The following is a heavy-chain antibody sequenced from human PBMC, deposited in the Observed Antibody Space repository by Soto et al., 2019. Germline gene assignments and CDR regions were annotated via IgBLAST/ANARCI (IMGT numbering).Heavy chain of an antibody. Sequence: QVQLVQSGAEVKKPGASVKVSCKASGYTFTNYYIHWVRQAPGQGLQWMGVINPSGGTTDYAQKFQCRVTMTRDTSTSTVYMELSSLKSEDTAQYYCARGRYSISSDWGNWGQGTLVTVSS. D-gene: IGHD6-6*01. CDR2: INPSGGTT. V-gene: IGHV1-46*01. CDR1: GYTFTNYY. CDR3: ARGRYSISSDWGN. J-gene: IGHJ4*02.